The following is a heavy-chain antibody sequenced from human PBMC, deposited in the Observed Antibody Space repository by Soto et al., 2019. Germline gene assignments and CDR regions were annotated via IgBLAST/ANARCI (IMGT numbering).Heavy chain of an antibody. CDR3: ARDYYYYGMDV. CDR1: GFTFSSYT. J-gene: IGHJ6*02. V-gene: IGHV3-48*02. CDR2: ISGSSGTT. Sequence: GGSLRLSCAASGFTFSSYTMSWVRQAPGKGLEWVSDISGSSGTTYYADSVKGRFTISRDNAKNSRYRQMNSLRDEEKAVHNCARDYYYYGMDVWGQGTTVTVSS.